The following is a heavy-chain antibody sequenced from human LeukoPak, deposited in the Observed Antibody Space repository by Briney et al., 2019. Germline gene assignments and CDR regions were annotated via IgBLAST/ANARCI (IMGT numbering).Heavy chain of an antibody. CDR1: GYTFTTYA. V-gene: IGHV1-3*04. CDR2: INTGNDNT. CDR3: ARAPGSGSYSAFDY. Sequence: ASVKVSCKASGYTFTTYAMHWLRQAPGQRLEWMGWINTGNDNTKYSQRFQGRVTITRDASASTAYMDLSSLRSEDTAVYYCARAPGSGSYSAFDYWGQGTLVTVSS. J-gene: IGHJ4*02. D-gene: IGHD1-26*01.